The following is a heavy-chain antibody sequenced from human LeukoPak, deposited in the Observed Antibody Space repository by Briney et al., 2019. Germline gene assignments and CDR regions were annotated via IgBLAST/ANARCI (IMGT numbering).Heavy chain of an antibody. CDR2: ISSSSDYI. CDR3: ARDAGDCSGGSCYGLDY. Sequence: GGSLRLSCAASGFTLSSYTMNWVRQSPGKGLECVSSISSSSDYIYYADSLKGRFTISRDNAKNSLYLQMNSLRAEDTAVYYCARDAGDCSGGSCYGLDYWGQGTLVTVSS. J-gene: IGHJ4*02. CDR1: GFTLSSYT. D-gene: IGHD2-15*01. V-gene: IGHV3-21*01.